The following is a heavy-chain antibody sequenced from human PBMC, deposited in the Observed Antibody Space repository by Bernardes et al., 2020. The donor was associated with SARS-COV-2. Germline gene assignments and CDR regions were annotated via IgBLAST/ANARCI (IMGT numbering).Heavy chain of an antibody. CDR1: GGSFSGYY. D-gene: IGHD4-4*01. CDR3: ARAKVGVTTRIYYGMDV. V-gene: IGHV4-34*01. CDR2: INHSGST. Sequence: SETLSLTCAVYGGSFSGYYWSWIRQPPGKGLEWIGEINHSGSTNYNPSLKSRVTISVDTSKNQFSLKLSSVTAADTAVYYCARAKVGVTTRIYYGMDVWGQGTTVTVSS. J-gene: IGHJ6*02.